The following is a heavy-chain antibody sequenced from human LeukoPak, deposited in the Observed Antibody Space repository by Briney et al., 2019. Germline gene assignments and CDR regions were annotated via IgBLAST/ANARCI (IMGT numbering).Heavy chain of an antibody. CDR3: ATYRQVLLPFES. V-gene: IGHV3-74*01. Sequence: PGGSLRLSCAASGFTFSDYWMHWVRQAPGKGLVGVSRINSDGRITSYADSVKGRFTISRDNSKSTLSLQMNSLRAEDTAIYYCATYRQVLLPFESWGQGTLVTVSS. J-gene: IGHJ4*02. D-gene: IGHD2-8*02. CDR1: GFTFSDYW. CDR2: INSDGRIT.